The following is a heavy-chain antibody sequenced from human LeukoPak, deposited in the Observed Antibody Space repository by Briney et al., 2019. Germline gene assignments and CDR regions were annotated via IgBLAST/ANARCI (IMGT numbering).Heavy chain of an antibody. Sequence: GASVKVSCKASGATFSNYDISWVRQAPGQGLEWLGRIIPSFGTANYAQKFQGRVTITTDESTSTAYMELSSLRSEDTAVYYCAREEAYYYDSSGDFDYWGQGTLVTVSS. CDR1: GATFSNYD. D-gene: IGHD3-22*01. CDR2: IIPSFGTA. J-gene: IGHJ4*02. V-gene: IGHV1-69*05. CDR3: AREEAYYYDSSGDFDY.